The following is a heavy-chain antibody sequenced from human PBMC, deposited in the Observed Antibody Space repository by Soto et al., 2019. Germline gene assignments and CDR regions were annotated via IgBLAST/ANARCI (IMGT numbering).Heavy chain of an antibody. Sequence: SVKVSCKDSGGTLSIYTIIWVRQAPGQGLEWMGRIIPILGIANYAQKFQGRVTITADESTSTAYMELSSLRSEDTAVYYCARRYSSVSSLDYWGQGTLVTVSS. CDR2: IIPILGIA. CDR1: GGTLSIYT. CDR3: ARRYSSVSSLDY. D-gene: IGHD6-19*01. J-gene: IGHJ4*02. V-gene: IGHV1-69*02.